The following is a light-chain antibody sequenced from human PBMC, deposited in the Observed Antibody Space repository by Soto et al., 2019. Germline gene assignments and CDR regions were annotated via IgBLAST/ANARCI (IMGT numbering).Light chain of an antibody. CDR3: QQYGSSRFT. CDR1: QSVSSKY. CDR2: GTS. V-gene: IGKV3-20*01. Sequence: EIVLTQSPGTLSLSPGERATLSCRASQSVSSKYLAWYQQKPGQAPRVLIYGTSIRASGVPERFSGGGSVTDFTLTITRLEPEDFAVYYCQQYGSSRFTFGPGTKVDFK. J-gene: IGKJ3*01.